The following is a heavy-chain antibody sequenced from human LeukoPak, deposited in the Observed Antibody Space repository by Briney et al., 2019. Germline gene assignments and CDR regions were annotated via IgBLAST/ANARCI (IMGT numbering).Heavy chain of an antibody. CDR2: FDPEDGET. V-gene: IGHV1-24*01. CDR3: ATDIAAAQRGA. Sequence: CXXSGYTLTELSMHWVRQAPGKGXXWMGGFDPEDGETIYAQKFQGRVTMTEDTSTDTAYMELSSLRSEDTAVYYCATDIAAAQRGAWGQGTLVTVSS. CDR1: GYTLTELS. J-gene: IGHJ5*02. D-gene: IGHD6-13*01.